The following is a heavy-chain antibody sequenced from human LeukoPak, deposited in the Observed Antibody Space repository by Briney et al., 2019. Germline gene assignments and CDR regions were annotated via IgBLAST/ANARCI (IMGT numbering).Heavy chain of an antibody. D-gene: IGHD5-24*01. CDR3: ARREAAFDI. V-gene: IGHV4-34*01. CDR1: GGSISGYY. J-gene: IGHJ3*02. CDR2: INHSGST. Sequence: PSETLSLTCAVYGGSISGYYWSWIRQPPGKGLEWIGEINHSGSTNYNPSLKSRVTISVDTSKNQFSLKLSSVTAADTAVYYCARREAAFDIWGQGTMVTVSS.